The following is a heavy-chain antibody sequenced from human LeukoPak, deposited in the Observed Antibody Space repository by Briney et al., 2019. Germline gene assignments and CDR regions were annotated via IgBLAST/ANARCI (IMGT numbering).Heavy chain of an antibody. D-gene: IGHD3-3*01. Sequence: ASVKVSCKASGYTFTSHYIHWVRQAPGQGLEWMGIINPSGGSTSYAQKFQGRVTMTRDMSTSTVYMELSSLRSEDTAVYYCARGLPTFGAWFDPWGQGTLVTVSS. V-gene: IGHV1-46*01. J-gene: IGHJ5*02. CDR3: ARGLPTFGAWFDP. CDR1: GYTFTSHY. CDR2: INPSGGST.